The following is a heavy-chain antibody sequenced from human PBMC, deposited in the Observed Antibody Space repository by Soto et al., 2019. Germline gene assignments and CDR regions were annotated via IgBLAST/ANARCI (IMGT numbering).Heavy chain of an antibody. D-gene: IGHD4-17*01. V-gene: IGHV1-18*04. J-gene: IGHJ6*02. CDR3: ARLVMTNYYYYYGMDV. CDR1: GYTFTSYG. CDR2: ISAYNGNT. Sequence: QVQLVKSGAEVKKPGASVKVSCKASGYTFTSYGISWVRQAPGQGLEWMGWISAYNGNTNYAQKLQGRVTMTTDTSTSTAYMELRSLRSDDTAVYYCARLVMTNYYYYYGMDVWGQGTTVTVSS.